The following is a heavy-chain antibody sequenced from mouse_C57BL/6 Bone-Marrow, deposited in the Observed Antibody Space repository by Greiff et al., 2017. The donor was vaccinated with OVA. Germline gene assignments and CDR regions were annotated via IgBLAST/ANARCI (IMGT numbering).Heavy chain of an antibody. CDR1: GYTFTSYW. J-gene: IGHJ1*03. V-gene: IGHV1-64*01. D-gene: IGHD2-4*01. Sequence: QVQLKQPGAELVKPGASVKLSCKASGYTFTSYWMHWVKQRPGQGLEWIGMIHPNSGSTNYNEKFKSKATLTVDNSSSTAYMQLSSLTSEDSAVYYCARGRLRRGYWYFDVWGTGTTVTVSS. CDR3: ARGRLRRGYWYFDV. CDR2: IHPNSGST.